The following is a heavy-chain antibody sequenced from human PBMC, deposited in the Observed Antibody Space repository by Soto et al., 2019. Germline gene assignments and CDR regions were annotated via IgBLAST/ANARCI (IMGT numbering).Heavy chain of an antibody. J-gene: IGHJ3*02. CDR2: ISAYNGNT. CDR1: GYTFTSYG. D-gene: IGHD2-15*01. Sequence: ASVKVSCKASGYTFTSYGISWGRQAPGQGLEWMGWISAYNGNTNYAQKLQGRVTMTTDTSTSTAYMELRSLRSDDTAVYYCARDQVDRSEYCSGGSCYLDAFDIWGQGTMVTVSS. V-gene: IGHV1-18*01. CDR3: ARDQVDRSEYCSGGSCYLDAFDI.